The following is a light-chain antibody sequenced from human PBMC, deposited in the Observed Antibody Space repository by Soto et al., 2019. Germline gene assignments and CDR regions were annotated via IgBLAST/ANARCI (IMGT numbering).Light chain of an antibody. J-gene: IGLJ3*02. V-gene: IGLV1-40*01. Sequence: QSVLTQQPSVSGAPGQTITMSCTGSGSNVGASYDVHWYQVLPGAGPRLLIYKNNNRPSGVPDRFSGSKSGTSASLAITGLRAEDEADYYCQSYDNILSGPLFGGGTKLTVL. CDR2: KNN. CDR1: GSNVGASYD. CDR3: QSYDNILSGPL.